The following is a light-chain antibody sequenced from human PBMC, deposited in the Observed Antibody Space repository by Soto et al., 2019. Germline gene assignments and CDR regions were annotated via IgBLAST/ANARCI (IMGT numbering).Light chain of an antibody. V-gene: IGLV1-40*01. J-gene: IGLJ1*01. CDR3: QSYDSSLSGV. CDR2: GNS. CDR1: SSNIGAGYD. Sequence: QSVLTQPPSVSGAPGQRVTISCTWSSSNIGAGYDVHWYQQLPGTAPKLLIYGNSNRPSGVPDRFSGSKSGTSASRAITGLQAEDEADYYCQSYDSSLSGVFGTGTKLTVL.